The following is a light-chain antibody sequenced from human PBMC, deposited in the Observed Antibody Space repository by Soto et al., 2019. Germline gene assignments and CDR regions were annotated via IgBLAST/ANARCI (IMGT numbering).Light chain of an antibody. CDR2: EVS. V-gene: IGLV2-14*01. J-gene: IGLJ2*01. CDR1: SSDVGGYTY. CDR3: SSFTTSSTLVV. Sequence: QSALTQPASVSGSPGQSITISCTGTSSDVGGYTYVSWYQQHPGKAPKLMIYEVSERPSGVSERFSGSKSGNTASLTISGLQAEDEADYYCSSFTTSSTLVVFGGGTKVTVL.